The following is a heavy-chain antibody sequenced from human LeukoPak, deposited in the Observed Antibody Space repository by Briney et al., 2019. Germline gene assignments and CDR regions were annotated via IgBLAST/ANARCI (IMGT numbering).Heavy chain of an antibody. CDR1: GFTLRSKY. CDR2: IYCDGST. CDR3: AIYYGSGSYLTDY. D-gene: IGHD3-10*01. V-gene: IGHV3-53*01. J-gene: IGHJ4*02. Sequence: GGSLRHSCAASGFTLRSKYMRWVRRAPARGVEWVSVIYCDGSTYYADSVKGRFTISRVNSKNKQYLQKNSLRAEDTAVYYCAIYYGSGSYLTDYWGQGTLVTVSS.